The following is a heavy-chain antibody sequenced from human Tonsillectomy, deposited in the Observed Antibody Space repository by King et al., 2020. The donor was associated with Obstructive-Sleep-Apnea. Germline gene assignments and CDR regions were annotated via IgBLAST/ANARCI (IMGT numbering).Heavy chain of an antibody. CDR2: IYYSGST. V-gene: IGHV4-59*08. CDR3: ARLVYDSSGDSRTYYFDY. J-gene: IGHJ4*02. D-gene: IGHD3-22*01. Sequence: QVQLQESGPGLVKPSETLSLTCTVSGGSISSYYWNWIRQPPGKGLEWIGYIYYSGSTSYSPSLKSRLSISVDTSKNQFSLKLRSVTAADTAVYFCARLVYDSSGDSRTYYFDYWGQGTLVTVSS. CDR1: GGSISSYY.